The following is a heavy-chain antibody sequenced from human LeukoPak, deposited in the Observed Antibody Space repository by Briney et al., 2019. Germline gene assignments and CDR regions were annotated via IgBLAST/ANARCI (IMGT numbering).Heavy chain of an antibody. Sequence: GGSLRLSCAPSGFTFSSYSMNWVRQAPGKGLEWVLYISSSSSYLYYAHSVKGRFTISRDNAKNTLYLQMNSLRGEDTAVYYCAKDREKQWLVVPDYWGQGTLVTVSS. CDR3: AKDREKQWLVVPDY. CDR1: GFTFSSYS. CDR2: ISSSSSYL. J-gene: IGHJ4*02. V-gene: IGHV3-21*01. D-gene: IGHD6-19*01.